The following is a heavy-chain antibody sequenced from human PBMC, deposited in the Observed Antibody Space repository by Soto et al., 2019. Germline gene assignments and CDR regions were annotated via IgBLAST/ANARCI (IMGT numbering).Heavy chain of an antibody. J-gene: IGHJ4*02. D-gene: IGHD3-22*01. Sequence: GASVKVSCKASGYTFTSYYMHWVRQAPGQGLEWMGIINPSGGSTSYAQKFQGRVTMTRDTSTSTVYMELSSLRSEDTAVYYCARGTKRITMIVVVITPPRDYWGQGTQVTVSS. CDR1: GYTFTSYY. CDR2: INPSGGST. CDR3: ARGTKRITMIVVVITPPRDY. V-gene: IGHV1-46*01.